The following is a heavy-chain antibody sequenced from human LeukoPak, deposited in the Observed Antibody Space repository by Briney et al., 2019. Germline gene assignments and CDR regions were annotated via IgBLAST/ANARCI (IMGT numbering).Heavy chain of an antibody. CDR1: GFAFSSFA. Sequence: GGSLRLSCVASGFAFSSFAMSWFRQAPGKRLEWVSSISGNGDYTYYADSVKGRFTISRDYSKNTLFLQTNSLKAEDTAVYYCARDSNYYDSSGYYYESAFDIWGQGTMVTVSS. CDR3: ARDSNYYDSSGYYYESAFDI. D-gene: IGHD3-22*01. CDR2: ISGNGDYT. J-gene: IGHJ3*02. V-gene: IGHV3-23*01.